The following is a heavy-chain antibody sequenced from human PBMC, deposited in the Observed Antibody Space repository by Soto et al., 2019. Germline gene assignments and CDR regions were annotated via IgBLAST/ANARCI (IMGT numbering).Heavy chain of an antibody. CDR1: GFSVRTNY. CDR3: ARAGVTPDFFDY. V-gene: IGHV3-53*01. CDR2: FESGGSI. D-gene: IGHD2-21*02. Sequence: LRLSCAASGFSVRTNYMTWVRQAPGKGLGWVSVFESGGSIYYAESVKGRFIISRDYAKNTVYLQMNSLRAEDTAVYYCARAGVTPDFFDYWGQGTLVTVSS. J-gene: IGHJ4*02.